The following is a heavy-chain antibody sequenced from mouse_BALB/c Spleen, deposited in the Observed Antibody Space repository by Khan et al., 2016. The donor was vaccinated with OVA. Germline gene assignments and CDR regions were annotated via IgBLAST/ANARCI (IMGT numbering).Heavy chain of an antibody. J-gene: IGHJ2*01. V-gene: IGHV1-20*02. D-gene: IGHD1-1*01. CDR3: ARKNGSDFDY. Sequence: VQLKESGPELVKPGASVKISCKASGYSFTGYFMNWVMQSHGKRLEWIGRINPHIGETFYNQKFKDKATLTVDESSSTAHMELRSLASEDSAVXYCARKNGSDFDYWGQGTTLTVSS. CDR1: GYSFTGYF. CDR2: INPHIGET.